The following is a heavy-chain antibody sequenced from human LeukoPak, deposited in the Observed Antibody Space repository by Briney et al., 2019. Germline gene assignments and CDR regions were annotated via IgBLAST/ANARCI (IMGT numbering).Heavy chain of an antibody. CDR3: ARGDYSSSSPDY. CDR1: GYTFTGYY. V-gene: IGHV1-2*02. J-gene: IGHJ4*02. Sequence: ASVKVSCKASGYTFTGYYMHWVRQAPGQGLEWMGWINPNSGGTNYAQKFQGRVTMTRDTPISTAYMELSRLRSDDTAVYYCARGDYSSSSPDYWGQGTLVTVSS. CDR2: INPNSGGT. D-gene: IGHD6-6*01.